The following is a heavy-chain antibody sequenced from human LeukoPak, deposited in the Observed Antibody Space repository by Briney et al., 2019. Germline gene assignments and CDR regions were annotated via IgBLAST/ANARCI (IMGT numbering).Heavy chain of an antibody. V-gene: IGHV4-34*08. Sequence: GSLRLSCAASGFTVSSNYMSWVRQPPGKGLEWIGEINHSGSTNYNPSLKSRVTISVDTSKNQFSLKLSSVTAADTAVYYCALVRGLRYFDWSPVWGQGTLVTVSS. CDR3: ALVRGLRYFDWSPV. CDR1: GFTVSSNY. CDR2: INHSGST. D-gene: IGHD3-9*01. J-gene: IGHJ4*02.